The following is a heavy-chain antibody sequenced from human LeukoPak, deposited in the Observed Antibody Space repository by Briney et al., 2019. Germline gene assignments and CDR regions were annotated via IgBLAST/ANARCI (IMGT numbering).Heavy chain of an antibody. Sequence: GASVKASCKASGYTFTGYYMHWVRQAPGQGLEWMGWINPNSGGSNYAQKFQGWVTMTRDTSISTAYMELSRLRSDDTAVYYCAREGIAAAHRYFDYWGQGTLVTVSS. CDR3: AREGIAAAHRYFDY. CDR2: INPNSGGS. V-gene: IGHV1-2*04. D-gene: IGHD6-13*01. J-gene: IGHJ4*02. CDR1: GYTFTGYY.